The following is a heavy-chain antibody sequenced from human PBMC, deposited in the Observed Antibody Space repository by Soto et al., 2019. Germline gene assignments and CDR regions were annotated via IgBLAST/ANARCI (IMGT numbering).Heavy chain of an antibody. CDR2: ISGSGGST. Sequence: GGSLRLSCAASGFTFSSYAMSWVRQAPGKGLELVSAISGSGGSTYYADSVKGRFTISRDNSKNTLYLQMNSLRAEDTAVYYCAKGGYCSSTSCYYYYYYMDVWGKGTTVTVSS. J-gene: IGHJ6*03. CDR1: GFTFSSYA. D-gene: IGHD2-2*01. V-gene: IGHV3-23*01. CDR3: AKGGYCSSTSCYYYYYYMDV.